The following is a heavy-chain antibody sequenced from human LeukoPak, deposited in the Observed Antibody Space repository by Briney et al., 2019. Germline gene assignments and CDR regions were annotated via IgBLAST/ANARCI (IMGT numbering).Heavy chain of an antibody. CDR2: ISYDGSNN. Sequence: GGSLRLSCAASGFTFSSYGMHWVRQAPGKGLECVAVISYDGSNNYYADSVKGRFTISRDNSKNTLYLQMNSLRAEDTAVYYCAKPREGSSSWYAAGWGQGTLVTVSS. J-gene: IGHJ4*02. V-gene: IGHV3-30*18. CDR3: AKPREGSSSWYAAG. CDR1: GFTFSSYG. D-gene: IGHD6-13*01.